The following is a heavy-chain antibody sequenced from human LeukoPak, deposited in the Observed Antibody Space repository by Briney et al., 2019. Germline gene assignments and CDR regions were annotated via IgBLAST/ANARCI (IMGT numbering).Heavy chain of an antibody. CDR1: GFTFSAHG. CDR3: VRDRDRSFDY. Sequence: GGSLRLSCSASGFTFSAHGMHWVRQAPGKGLEYVSGINFNGGDTYHADSVKGRFTISRDNSKNTLYLQMSSLRPEDTAVYYCVRDRDRSFDYWGQGTLVTVSS. CDR2: INFNGGDT. J-gene: IGHJ4*02. V-gene: IGHV3-64D*09. D-gene: IGHD5-24*01.